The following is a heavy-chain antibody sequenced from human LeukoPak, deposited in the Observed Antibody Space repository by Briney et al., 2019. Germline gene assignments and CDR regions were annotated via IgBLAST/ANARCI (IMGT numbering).Heavy chain of an antibody. CDR3: ARQNPAAEGQGLDH. V-gene: IGHV4-59*08. J-gene: IGHJ4*02. CDR2: ISHSGTT. D-gene: IGHD6-13*01. Sequence: SETLSLTCTVSGGSISSYYWSWIRQPPGEGLEWIGYISHSGTTNYNPSLKSRVTISVDTSKNQFSLKLTSVTAADTAVYYCARQNPAAEGQGLDHWGQGALVTVSS. CDR1: GGSISSYY.